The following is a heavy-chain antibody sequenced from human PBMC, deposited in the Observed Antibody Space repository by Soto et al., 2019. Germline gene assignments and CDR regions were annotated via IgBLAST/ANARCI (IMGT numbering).Heavy chain of an antibody. CDR1: GGTFSSYA. D-gene: IGHD2-21*02. V-gene: IGHV1-69*01. J-gene: IGHJ1*01. CDR3: ARDLERGWYYGGDCYSEYFQH. Sequence: QVQLVQSGAEVKKPGSSVKVSCKASGGTFSSYAISWVRQAPGQGLEWMGGIIPIFGTANYAQKFQGRVTITADESTSTAYMELSSLRSEDTAVYYCARDLERGWYYGGDCYSEYFQHWGQGTLVTVSS. CDR2: IIPIFGTA.